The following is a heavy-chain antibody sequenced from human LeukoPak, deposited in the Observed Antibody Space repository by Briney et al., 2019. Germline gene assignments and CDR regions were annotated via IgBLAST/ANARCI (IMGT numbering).Heavy chain of an antibody. J-gene: IGHJ5*02. CDR3: ARLIRAWNDHFDP. CDR2: IQLSGNT. Sequence: SETLSLTCTVSDGSFSSFSWSWIRRPAGKGLEWIGYIQLSGNTNYNPALKSRVSISLDTSKNQFSLHLSSVTAADTAVYYCARLIRAWNDHFDPWGQGTLVTVFS. D-gene: IGHD1-1*01. CDR1: DGSFSSFS. V-gene: IGHV4-4*09.